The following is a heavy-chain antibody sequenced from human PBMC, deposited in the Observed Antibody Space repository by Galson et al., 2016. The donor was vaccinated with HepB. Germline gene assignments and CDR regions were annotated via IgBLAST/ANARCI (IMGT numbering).Heavy chain of an antibody. D-gene: IGHD1-1*01. CDR1: GDSVSGTNYY. J-gene: IGHJ4*02. CDR3: ARGRYRLDQ. Sequence: ETLSLTCSVSGDSVSGTNYYWTWIRQPPGKGLEWIGYIYYTGSSDFSPSLKSRITMSVDTSKNQFSLRLSSVTAADTAVYFCARGRYRLDQWGQGTLVTVSS. V-gene: IGHV4-61*01. CDR2: IYYTGSS.